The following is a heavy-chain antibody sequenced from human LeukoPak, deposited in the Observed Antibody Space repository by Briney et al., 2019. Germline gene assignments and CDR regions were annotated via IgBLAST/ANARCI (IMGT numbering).Heavy chain of an antibody. CDR3: ARGWGSAMIRGLAGDS. CDR2: INPVGLT. V-gene: IGHV4-34*01. Sequence: PSETLSLTCTVSGGSISSYSWSWIRQPPGKGLEWIGEINPVGLTNYNPSLKSRVTISADTSKSQFSLHVTSVTAADTAMYYCARGWGSAMIRGLAGDSWGQGTLVTVSS. CDR1: GGSISSYS. D-gene: IGHD3-10*01. J-gene: IGHJ5*02.